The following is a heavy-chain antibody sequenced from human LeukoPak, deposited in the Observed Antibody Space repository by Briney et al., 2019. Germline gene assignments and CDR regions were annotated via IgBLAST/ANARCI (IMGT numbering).Heavy chain of an antibody. V-gene: IGHV4-30-4*01. D-gene: IGHD5-12*01. Sequence: SEILSLTCTVSGGSISSGDYYWSWIRQPPGKGLEWIGYIYYSGSTYYNPSLKSRVTISVDTSKNQFSLKLSSVTAADTAVYYCARYNSGTPYYFDYWGQGTLVTVSS. CDR3: ARYNSGTPYYFDY. J-gene: IGHJ4*02. CDR2: IYYSGST. CDR1: GGSISSGDYY.